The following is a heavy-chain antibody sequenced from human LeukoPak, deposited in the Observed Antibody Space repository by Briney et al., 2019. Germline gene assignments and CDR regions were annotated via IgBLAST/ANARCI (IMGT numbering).Heavy chain of an antibody. Sequence: GGSLRLSCAASGFTFSSYGMHWVRQAPGKGLEWVAVIWYDGSNKYYADSVKGRFTISRDNSKNTLYLQMNSLRAEDTAVYYCARARYYDFWSGYSNFDYWGQGTLVTVSS. V-gene: IGHV3-33*01. CDR2: IWYDGSNK. D-gene: IGHD3-3*01. CDR1: GFTFSSYG. CDR3: ARARYYDFWSGYSNFDY. J-gene: IGHJ4*02.